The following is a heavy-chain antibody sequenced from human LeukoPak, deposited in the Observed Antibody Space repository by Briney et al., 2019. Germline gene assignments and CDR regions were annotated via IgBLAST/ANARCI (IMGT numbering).Heavy chain of an antibody. CDR1: GGSINTYY. Sequence: SETLSLTCIVSGGSINTYYWTWIRQPPGKGLEWIAYMYSSGSTYYNPSLKSRVTISLDTSKNQFSLKLSSVTAADTAVYYCARGGYNYGHYFDYWGQGTLVTVSS. CDR2: MYSSGST. J-gene: IGHJ4*02. CDR3: ARGGYNYGHYFDY. V-gene: IGHV4-4*09. D-gene: IGHD5-18*01.